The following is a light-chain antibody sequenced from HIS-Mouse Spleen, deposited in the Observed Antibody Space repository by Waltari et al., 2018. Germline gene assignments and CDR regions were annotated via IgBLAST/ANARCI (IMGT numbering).Light chain of an antibody. CDR3: CSYAGSSTLV. J-gene: IGLJ3*02. CDR1: SSDVGSYNL. CDR2: EGS. V-gene: IGLV2-23*01. Sequence: QSALTQPASVSGSPGQSITISCTGTSSDVGSYNLSSWYQQHPGKAPKPMIYEGSKRPSGVSNRFSGSKSGNTASLTIPGLQAEDEADYYCCSYAGSSTLVFGGGTKLTVL.